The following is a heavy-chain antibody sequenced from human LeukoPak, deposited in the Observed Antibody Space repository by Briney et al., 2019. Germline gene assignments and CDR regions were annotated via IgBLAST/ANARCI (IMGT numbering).Heavy chain of an antibody. Sequence: ASVTVSCKASGYAFTAFYIHWVRQAPGQGLEWMGRLNPNSGGTILAQKFQGRVTITRDTSISTAYMELSRLRSDDTAVYYCARVPDIYCPSTSCVDYWGQGTLVTVSS. CDR1: GYAFTAFY. D-gene: IGHD2-2*01. J-gene: IGHJ4*02. CDR2: LNPNSGGT. CDR3: ARVPDIYCPSTSCVDY. V-gene: IGHV1-2*06.